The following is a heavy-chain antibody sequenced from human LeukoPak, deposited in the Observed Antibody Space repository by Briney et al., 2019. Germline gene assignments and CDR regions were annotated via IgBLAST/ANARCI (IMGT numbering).Heavy chain of an antibody. V-gene: IGHV1-18*01. J-gene: IGHJ6*02. D-gene: IGHD2-2*01. Sequence: ASVKVSCKASGYTFTSYGISWVRQAPGQGLEWMGWISAYNGNTNYAQKLQGRVTMTTDTSTSTAYMELRSLRSDDTAVYYCARDMGDCSSTSCYVLYYYYYGIDVWGQGTTVTVYS. CDR2: ISAYNGNT. CDR3: ARDMGDCSSTSCYVLYYYYYGIDV. CDR1: GYTFTSYG.